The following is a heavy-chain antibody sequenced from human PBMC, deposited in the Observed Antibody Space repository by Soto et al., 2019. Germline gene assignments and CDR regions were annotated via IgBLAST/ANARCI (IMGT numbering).Heavy chain of an antibody. V-gene: IGHV3-30-3*01. CDR1: GFTFSRHT. Sequence: QVQLVESGGGVVQPGRSLRLSCAASGFTFSRHTMHWVRQAPGKGLEWVAAISDDGSNTYYADSVKGRFTISRDNSMNTLYLQMSSLSSEHTAVHQCAREVYYEFWSGLNTHPYYFDDWGQGTLVTVSS. CDR3: AREVYYEFWSGLNTHPYYFDD. D-gene: IGHD3-3*01. J-gene: IGHJ4*02. CDR2: ISDDGSNT.